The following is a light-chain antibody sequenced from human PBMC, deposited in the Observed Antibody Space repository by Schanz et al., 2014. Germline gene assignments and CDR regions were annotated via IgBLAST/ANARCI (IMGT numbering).Light chain of an antibody. CDR1: SSDVGGYNY. J-gene: IGLJ2*01. CDR2: DVS. V-gene: IGLV2-14*01. Sequence: QSVLTQPASVSGSPGQSITISCTGTSSDVGGYNYVSWYQQHPGKAPKLMIYDVSVRVPDRFSGSKSGNTASLTISGLQAEDEADYYCSSYTSSSTPVFGGGTKLTVL. CDR3: SSYTSSSTPV.